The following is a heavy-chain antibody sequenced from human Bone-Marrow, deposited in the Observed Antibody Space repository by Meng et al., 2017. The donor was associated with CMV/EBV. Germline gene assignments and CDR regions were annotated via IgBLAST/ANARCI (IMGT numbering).Heavy chain of an antibody. CDR3: AKDGPRGGAFDY. CDR1: GFTFSSYA. CDR2: ISYDGSNK. D-gene: IGHD3-10*01. J-gene: IGHJ4*02. V-gene: IGHV3-30-3*01. Sequence: GGSLRLSCAASGFTFSSYAMHWVRQAPGKGLEWVAVISYDGSNKYYADSVKGRFTISRDNSKNTLYLQMNSLRAEDTAVYYCAKDGPRGGAFDYWGQGTLVTVSS.